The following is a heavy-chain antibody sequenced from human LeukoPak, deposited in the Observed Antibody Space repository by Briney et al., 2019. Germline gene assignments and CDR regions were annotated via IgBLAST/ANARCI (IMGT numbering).Heavy chain of an antibody. CDR1: GGTISSSSYY. V-gene: IGHV4-39*07. CDR2: IYYSGTT. Sequence: SETLSLTCTVSGGTISSSSYYWVWLRQPPGQGLEWIGGIYYSGTTYYNPFLKSRVTLSVDTSNNQFSLRLSAVTAADTAVYYCARGPPPDYGYYYMDVWGKGTTVTVSS. J-gene: IGHJ6*03. D-gene: IGHD4-17*01. CDR3: ARGPPPDYGYYYMDV.